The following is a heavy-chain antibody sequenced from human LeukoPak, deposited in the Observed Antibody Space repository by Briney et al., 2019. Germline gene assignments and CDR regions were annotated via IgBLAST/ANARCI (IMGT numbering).Heavy chain of an antibody. CDR3: ARDQRVTGRPDIDY. V-gene: IGHV3-74*03. Sequence: RGSLRLSCAASGFTFRNHWVHWVRQTPGKGLVWVSRISSDGSSTTYADSVKGRFTISRDNDKTTLYLQMNNLRAEDTAMYYCARDQRVTGRPDIDYWGQGTLVIVSS. CDR2: ISSDGSST. D-gene: IGHD6-6*01. CDR1: GFTFRNHW. J-gene: IGHJ4*02.